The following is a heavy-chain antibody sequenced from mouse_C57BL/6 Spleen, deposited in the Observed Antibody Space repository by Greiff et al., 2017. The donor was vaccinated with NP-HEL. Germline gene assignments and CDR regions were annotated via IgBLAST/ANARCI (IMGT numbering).Heavy chain of an antibody. CDR1: GYTFTDYY. Sequence: EVQLQQSGPELVKPGASVKISCKASGYTFTDYYMNWVKQSHGKSLEWIGDINPNNGGTSYNQKFKGKATLTVDKSSSTAYMELRSLTSEDSAVYYCARWRANWDGYWYFDVWGTGTTVTVSS. J-gene: IGHJ1*03. V-gene: IGHV1-26*01. CDR3: ARWRANWDGYWYFDV. D-gene: IGHD4-1*01. CDR2: INPNNGGT.